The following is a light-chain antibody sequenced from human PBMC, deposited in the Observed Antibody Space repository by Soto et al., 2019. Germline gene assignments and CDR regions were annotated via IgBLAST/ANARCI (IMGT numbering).Light chain of an antibody. CDR2: GAS. Sequence: EVVMTQSPATLSVSPGERATLSCRASQSVSRNLAWYQQKPGQAPRLLIYGASTRATGIPARFSGSGSGTEFTLTISSLQSEDFAVYYCQQYDDWPLTFGPGSKVDI. CDR3: QQYDDWPLT. J-gene: IGKJ3*01. V-gene: IGKV3-15*01. CDR1: QSVSRN.